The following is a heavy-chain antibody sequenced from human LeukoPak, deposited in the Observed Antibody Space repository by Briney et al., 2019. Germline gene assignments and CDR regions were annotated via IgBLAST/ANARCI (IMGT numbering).Heavy chain of an antibody. Sequence: SETLSLTCAVYGGSFSGYYWSWIRQPPGKGLEWIGEINHSGSTNYNPSLKSRVTISVDTSKNQFSLKLSSVTAADTAVYYCARTPTNAYSSSWSFDYWGREPWSPSPQ. V-gene: IGHV4-34*01. D-gene: IGHD6-13*01. CDR3: ARTPTNAYSSSWSFDY. CDR2: INHSGST. J-gene: IGHJ4*02. CDR1: GGSFSGYY.